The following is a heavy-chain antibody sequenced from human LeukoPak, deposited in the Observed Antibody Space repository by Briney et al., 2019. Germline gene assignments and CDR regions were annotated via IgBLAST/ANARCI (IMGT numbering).Heavy chain of an antibody. V-gene: IGHV3-21*01. CDR2: ISSSSSYI. J-gene: IGHJ4*02. D-gene: IGHD6-19*01. Sequence: GRSLRLSCAASGFTFSSYSMNWVRQAPGKGLEWVSSISSSSSYIYYADSVKGRFTISRDNAKNSLYLQMNSLRAEDTAVYYCTTETYQFSSGWSFDYWGQGTLVTVSS. CDR3: TTETYQFSSGWSFDY. CDR1: GFTFSSYS.